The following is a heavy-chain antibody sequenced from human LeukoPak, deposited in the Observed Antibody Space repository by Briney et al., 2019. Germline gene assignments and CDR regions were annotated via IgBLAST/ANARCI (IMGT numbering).Heavy chain of an antibody. CDR1: GFTFSTYI. V-gene: IGHV3-21*01. J-gene: IGHJ6*03. Sequence: GGSLRLSCAASGFTFSTYIMNWVRQTPGKGLEWVPSIGTSSSYIYYADSVKGRFTISRDNAKNSLYLQMNSLRAEDTAVYYCAKDRCSNGVGCYYYYMDDWGKGTTVTISS. D-gene: IGHD2-8*01. CDR2: IGTSSSYI. CDR3: AKDRCSNGVGCYYYYMDD.